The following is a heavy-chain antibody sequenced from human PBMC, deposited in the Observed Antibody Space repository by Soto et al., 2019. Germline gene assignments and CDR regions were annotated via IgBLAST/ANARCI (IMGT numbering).Heavy chain of an antibody. CDR2: IIPIFGTA. CDR1: GGTFSSYA. D-gene: IGHD2-8*01. J-gene: IGHJ5*02. V-gene: IGHV1-69*01. Sequence: QVQLVQSGAEVKKPGSSVKVSCKASGGTFSSYAISWVRQAPGQGLEWMGGIIPIFGTANYAQKFQGRVTITADESTSTAYMERSSLRSEDTAVYYCASGWVYAMDNWFDPWGQGTLVTVSS. CDR3: ASGWVYAMDNWFDP.